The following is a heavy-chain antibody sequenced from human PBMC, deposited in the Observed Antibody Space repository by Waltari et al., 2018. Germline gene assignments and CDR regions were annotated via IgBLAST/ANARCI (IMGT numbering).Heavy chain of an antibody. V-gene: IGHV4-34*01. CDR1: GGSFSGYY. D-gene: IGHD3-16*01. Sequence: QVQLQQWGAGLLKPSETLSLTCAVYGGSFSGYYWSWIRQPPGKGLEWIGEINHSGSTNYSPSFKGRVTISVDTSKNKFSLKLSSVTAADTAVYYCARTLRFGARYFDYRGQGTLVTVSS. J-gene: IGHJ4*02. CDR3: ARTLRFGARYFDY. CDR2: INHSGST.